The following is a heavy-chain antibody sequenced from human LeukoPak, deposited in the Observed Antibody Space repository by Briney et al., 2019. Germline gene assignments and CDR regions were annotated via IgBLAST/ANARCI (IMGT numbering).Heavy chain of an antibody. CDR3: ARDGIYSATFDAFDI. J-gene: IGHJ3*02. V-gene: IGHV1-8*01. CDR1: GYTFPSYD. D-gene: IGHD3-3*02. CDR2: MNPNSGNT. Sequence: ASVKVSCKTSGYTFPSYDINWVRQATGQGLEWMGWMNPNSGNTGYTQKFQGRVTISRNTSITTAYMELSSLRSDDTAMYYCARDGIYSATFDAFDIWGQGTMVTVSS.